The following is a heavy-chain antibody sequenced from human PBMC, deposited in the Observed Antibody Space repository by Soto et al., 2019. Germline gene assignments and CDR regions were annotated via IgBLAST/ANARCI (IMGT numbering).Heavy chain of an antibody. CDR1: GYSFTSYW. D-gene: IGHD2-21*02. CDR2: IDPSDSYT. V-gene: IGHV5-10-1*01. Sequence: GESLKISCKGSGYSFTSYWISWVRQMPGKGLEWMGRIDPSDSYTNYSPSFQGHVTISADKSISTAYLRWSSLKASDTAMYYCARQSGDENYYYYYYGMDVWGQGTTVTVSS. CDR3: ARQSGDENYYYYYYGMDV. J-gene: IGHJ6*02.